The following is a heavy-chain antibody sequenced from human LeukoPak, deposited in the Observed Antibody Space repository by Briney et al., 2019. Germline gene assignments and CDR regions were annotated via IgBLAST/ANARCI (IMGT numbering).Heavy chain of an antibody. D-gene: IGHD5-24*01. J-gene: IGHJ4*02. CDR1: GLTFDDYA. CDR3: AKAEPPRDGYNNFDY. Sequence: GGSLRLSCAASGLTFDDYAMHWVRQAPGKGLEWVSLISGDGGSTYYADSVKGRFTISRDNSKNSLYLQMNSLRTEDTALYYCAKAEPPRDGYNNFDYWGQGTLVTVSS. CDR2: ISGDGGST. V-gene: IGHV3-43*02.